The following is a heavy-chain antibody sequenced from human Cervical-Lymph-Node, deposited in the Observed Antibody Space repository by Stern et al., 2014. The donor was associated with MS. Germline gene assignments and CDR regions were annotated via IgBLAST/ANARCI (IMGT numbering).Heavy chain of an antibody. Sequence: VQLVQSGAEVKKPGSSVKVSCKTSGGTFSNYAFNWVRQAPGQGLEWMGGIVPILDTADYAQKFQGRVTITADESTDTTYLDLSSLKSEDTAVYYCARGSTYYDFWTVFYGPLEFLGQGTLVTVSS. J-gene: IGHJ4*02. CDR3: ARGSTYYDFWTVFYGPLEF. D-gene: IGHD3-3*01. CDR1: GGTFSNYA. V-gene: IGHV1-69*01. CDR2: IVPILDTA.